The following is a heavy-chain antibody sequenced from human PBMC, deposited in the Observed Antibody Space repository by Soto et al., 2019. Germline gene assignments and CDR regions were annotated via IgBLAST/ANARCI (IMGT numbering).Heavy chain of an antibody. CDR2: IYHSGST. CDR3: ARVTYYYGSGSYYNLFYFDY. V-gene: IGHV4-38-2*01. Sequence: PWETLNLTCAVSGYSISSGYYWGWVRQPPGKRLELIGSIYHSGSTYYNPSLKSRVTISIDTAKNQFSLHMSTVTAADTAVYYCARVTYYYGSGSYYNLFYFDYWGQGTLVTVSS. CDR1: GYSISSGYY. J-gene: IGHJ4*02. D-gene: IGHD3-10*01.